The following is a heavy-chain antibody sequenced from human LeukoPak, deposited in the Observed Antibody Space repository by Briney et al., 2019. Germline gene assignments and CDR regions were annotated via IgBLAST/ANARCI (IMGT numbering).Heavy chain of an antibody. Sequence: ASVKVSCKVSGYTLTSYDINWVRQATGQGLEWMGWMNPNSGNTGYAQKFQGRVTITRNTSISTAYMELSSLRSEDTAVYYCARWAASPAFDIWGQGTMVTVSS. J-gene: IGHJ3*02. CDR1: GYTLTSYD. CDR2: MNPNSGNT. CDR3: ARWAASPAFDI. D-gene: IGHD6-13*01. V-gene: IGHV1-8*03.